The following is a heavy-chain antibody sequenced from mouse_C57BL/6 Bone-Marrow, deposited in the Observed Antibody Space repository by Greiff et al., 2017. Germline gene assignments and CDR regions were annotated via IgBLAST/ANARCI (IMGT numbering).Heavy chain of an antibody. CDR1: GFNIKDDY. V-gene: IGHV14-4*01. CDR3: TGSKAWFAY. J-gene: IGHJ3*01. CDR2: IDPENGDT. D-gene: IGHD1-1*01. Sequence: VQLQQSGAELVRPGASVKLSCTASGFNIKDDYMHWVKQRPEQGLEWIGWIDPENGDTEYASKFQGKATITADTSSNTAYLQRSSLTSEDTAVYYCTGSKAWFAYWGQGTLVTVSA.